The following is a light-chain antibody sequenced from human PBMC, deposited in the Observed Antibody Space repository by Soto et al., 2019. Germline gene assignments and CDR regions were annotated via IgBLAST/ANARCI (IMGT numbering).Light chain of an antibody. Sequence: DIQITHSACSLSASVLYRVTITCQSSQDISRYLNWYQHKPGKAPKLLIYDASNLETRVPSRFSGSGSGTDFTFTISSLQPEDFATYYCQQYDNLLLTFGGGTKVDI. CDR2: DAS. CDR1: QDISRY. J-gene: IGKJ4*01. V-gene: IGKV1-33*01. CDR3: QQYDNLLLT.